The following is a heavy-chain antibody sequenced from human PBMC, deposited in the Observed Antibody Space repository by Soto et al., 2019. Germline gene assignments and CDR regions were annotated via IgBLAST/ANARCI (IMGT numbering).Heavy chain of an antibody. V-gene: IGHV4-34*01. CDR1: GGSFSSYY. J-gene: IGHJ5*02. Sequence: SETLSLTCAVSGGSFSSYYWTWIRQPPEKGLEWIGEITHRGSTNYNPSLKSRVTMSVDTSKNQFSLKVTSVTAADTAVYFCARGTQQLARDQQRLDPWRQGTLVTVSS. CDR3: ARGTQQLARDQQRLDP. CDR2: ITHRGST. D-gene: IGHD6-13*01.